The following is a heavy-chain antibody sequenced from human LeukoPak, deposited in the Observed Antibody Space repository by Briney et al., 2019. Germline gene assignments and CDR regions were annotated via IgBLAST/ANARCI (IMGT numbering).Heavy chain of an antibody. CDR3: ARQGLVEYYYVSGTFDY. V-gene: IGHV4-59*08. CDR2: IYYSGST. J-gene: IGHJ4*02. Sequence: PSETLSLTCTVSGGSISNYYWTWIRQPPGKELEWIGYIYYSGSTNYNPSLKSRVTISVDTSKNQFSLKLSSVTAADTAAYYCARQGLVEYYYVSGTFDYWGQGTLVTVSS. D-gene: IGHD3-10*01. CDR1: GGSISNYY.